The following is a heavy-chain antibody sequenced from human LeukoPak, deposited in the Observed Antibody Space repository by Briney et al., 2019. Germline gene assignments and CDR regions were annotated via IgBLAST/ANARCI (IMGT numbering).Heavy chain of an antibody. CDR1: GFTFSSYA. J-gene: IGHJ4*02. CDR2: ISGSGGTT. D-gene: IGHD3-16*02. Sequence: PGGSLRLSCAASGFTFSSYAMSWVRQAPGKGLEWVSAISGSGGTTYYADPVKGRFTITRDNSKNPLYWQMNSLRAEDTAVYYCAKSMITVGGVIEPFDNWGQGTLVTVSS. CDR3: AKSMITVGGVIEPFDN. V-gene: IGHV3-23*01.